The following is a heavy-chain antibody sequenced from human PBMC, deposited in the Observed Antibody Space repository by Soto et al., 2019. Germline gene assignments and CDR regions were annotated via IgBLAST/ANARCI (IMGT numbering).Heavy chain of an antibody. CDR3: ARERGENWTYEAH. CDR1: GAYISDFS. V-gene: IGHV4-4*07. D-gene: IGHD1-7*01. J-gene: IGHJ1*01. Sequence: QVQQLESGPGLVKPWDTLSLTCTVSGAYISDFSWSWIRQPAGKGLEWIGRITVNGNTPYNPSFRSRGTMSMDTSRNQFSLNLQSATAADTALYYCARERGENWTYEAHWGQGTLVTVSS. CDR2: ITVNGNT.